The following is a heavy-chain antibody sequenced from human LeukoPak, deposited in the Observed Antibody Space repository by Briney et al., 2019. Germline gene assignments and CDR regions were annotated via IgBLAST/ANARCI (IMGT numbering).Heavy chain of an antibody. CDR2: IYYSGST. Sequence: SETLSLTCTVSGGSISSSSYYWGWIRQPPGKGLEWIGNIYYSGSTYYNPSLKSRVTISVDTSKNQFSLKLSSVTAADTAVYYCARGGQWLLQGYFDYWGQGTLVTVSS. CDR1: GGSISSSSYY. D-gene: IGHD3-22*01. V-gene: IGHV4-39*01. CDR3: ARGGQWLLQGYFDY. J-gene: IGHJ4*02.